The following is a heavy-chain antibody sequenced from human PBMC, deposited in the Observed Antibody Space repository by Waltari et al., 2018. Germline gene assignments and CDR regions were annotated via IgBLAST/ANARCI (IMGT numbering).Heavy chain of an antibody. CDR2: INPNSGGT. CDR3: AREIVAGKKSSWYGRGAFDI. Sequence: QVQLVQSGAEVKKPGASVKVSCKASGYTFTGYYMHWVRQAPGQGLEGMGWINPNSGGTNYAQKFQGRVTMTRDTSISTAYMELSRLRSDDTAVYYCAREIVAGKKSSWYGRGAFDIWGQGTMVTVSS. V-gene: IGHV1-2*02. CDR1: GYTFTGYY. D-gene: IGHD6-13*01. J-gene: IGHJ3*02.